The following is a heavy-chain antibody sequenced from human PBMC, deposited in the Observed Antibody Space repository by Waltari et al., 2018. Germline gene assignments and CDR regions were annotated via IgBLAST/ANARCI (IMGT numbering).Heavy chain of an antibody. CDR2: IIPIFGTA. V-gene: IGHV1-69*05. D-gene: IGHD4-17*01. CDR1: GGTFSSYA. Sequence: QVQLGQSGAEVKKPGSSVKGSCKASGGTFSSYAISWVRQAPGQGLEWMGGIIPIFGTANYAQKFQGRVTITTDESTSTAYMELSSLRSEDTAVYYCARVPTTVTTWGYFDYWGQGTLVTVSS. CDR3: ARVPTTVTTWGYFDY. J-gene: IGHJ4*02.